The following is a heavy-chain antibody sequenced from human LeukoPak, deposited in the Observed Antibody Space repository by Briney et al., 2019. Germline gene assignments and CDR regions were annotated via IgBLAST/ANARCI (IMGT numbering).Heavy chain of an antibody. CDR3: AREGTTHAGVDQ. CDR2: IYSSGST. D-gene: IGHD1-14*01. Sequence: SETLSLTCTVSGVSISTYYWSWLRQPPGKGLEWLGYIYSSGSTYYNPSLKSRVTISVETSKKQFSRKLSSVTAADTAVDYCAREGTTHAGVDQWGQGTLVTVSS. V-gene: IGHV4-59*01. J-gene: IGHJ4*02. CDR1: GVSISTYY.